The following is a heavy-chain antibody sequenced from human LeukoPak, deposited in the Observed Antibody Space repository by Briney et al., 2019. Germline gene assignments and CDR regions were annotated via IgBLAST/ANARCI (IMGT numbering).Heavy chain of an antibody. D-gene: IGHD3-22*01. CDR1: GFTFSSYS. V-gene: IGHV3-21*01. J-gene: IGHJ3*02. Sequence: GGSLRLSCAASGFTFSSYSMNWVRQAPGKGLEWVSSISSSSSYIYYADSVKGRFTISRDNSKNTLYLQMNSLRAEDTAVYYCAKPSNYYDSSGHQGFSAFDIWGQGTMVTVSS. CDR2: ISSSSSYI. CDR3: AKPSNYYDSSGHQGFSAFDI.